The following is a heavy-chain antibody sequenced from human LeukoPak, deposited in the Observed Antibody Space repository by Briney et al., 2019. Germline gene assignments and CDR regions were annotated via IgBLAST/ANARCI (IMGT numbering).Heavy chain of an antibody. J-gene: IGHJ4*02. CDR2: INPSGGST. Sequence: ASVKVSCKASGYTFTSYYMHWVRQAPGQGLDWMGIINPSGGSTSYAQKFQGRVTMTRDTSTSTVYMELSSLRSEDTAVYYCARGNPINSGYGGIVVVVAATFDYWGQGTLVTVSS. V-gene: IGHV1-46*01. CDR3: ARGNPINSGYGGIVVVVAATFDY. CDR1: GYTFTSYY. D-gene: IGHD2-15*01.